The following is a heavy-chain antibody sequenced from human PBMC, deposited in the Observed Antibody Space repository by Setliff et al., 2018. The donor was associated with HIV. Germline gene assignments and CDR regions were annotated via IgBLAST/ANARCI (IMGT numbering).Heavy chain of an antibody. D-gene: IGHD6-19*01. CDR2: INQSGIS. Sequence: SETLSLTCAVYGGSFSDHYWTWIRQPPGKGLEWIGEINQSGISNFNPSLKSRVTMPIDTPKNLFSLKLSSVTAADTAVYFCASQLDRSGWYRSYYFDYWGQGTLVTVSS. J-gene: IGHJ4*02. CDR1: GGSFSDHY. V-gene: IGHV4-34*01. CDR3: ASQLDRSGWYRSYYFDY.